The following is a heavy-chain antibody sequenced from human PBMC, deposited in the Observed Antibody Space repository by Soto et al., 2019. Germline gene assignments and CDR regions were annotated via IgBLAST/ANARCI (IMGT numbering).Heavy chain of an antibody. J-gene: IGHJ4*02. CDR3: AKDYSTVTSDPLSVVLFDY. V-gene: IGHV3-23*01. Sequence: GGSLRLSCAASGFTFSSYGMHWVRQAPGKGLEWVSIITSDGRTYYADSVKGRFTISRDNSKNTVYLQMNSLRVEDTGVYYCAKDYSTVTSDPLSVVLFDYWGQGALVTVSS. CDR2: ITSDGRT. CDR1: GFTFSSYG. D-gene: IGHD4-17*01.